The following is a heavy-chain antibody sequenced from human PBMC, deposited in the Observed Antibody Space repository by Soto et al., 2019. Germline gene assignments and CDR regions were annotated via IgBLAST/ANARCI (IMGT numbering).Heavy chain of an antibody. Sequence: ASVKVSCKASGYTFTSYLIHWVRQAPGQGLEWMGIINPSGGSANYAQKFQGRVTMTRDTSTSTVYMELSSLRSEDTAVYYCARVLGGATPFFVYWGQGTLVTVSS. D-gene: IGHD1-26*01. CDR2: INPSGGSA. V-gene: IGHV1-46*01. CDR1: GYTFTSYL. CDR3: ARVLGGATPFFVY. J-gene: IGHJ4*02.